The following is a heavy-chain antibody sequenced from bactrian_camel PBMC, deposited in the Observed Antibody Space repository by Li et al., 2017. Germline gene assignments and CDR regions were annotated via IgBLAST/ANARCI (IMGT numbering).Heavy chain of an antibody. CDR3: AADITIPTQPCGYGYNF. J-gene: IGHJ4*01. CDR1: GFTFDGSD. CDR2: IGSDDST. Sequence: VQLVESGGGSVQAGGSLRLDCSASGFTFDGSDIAWYRQAPGAACELVSSIGSDDSTYYLGSVKGRFTISQDNAKNNQYLQMDSLKVEDTAVYYCAADITIPTQPCGYGYNFWGQGTQVTVS. V-gene: IGHV3S55*01. D-gene: IGHD4*01.